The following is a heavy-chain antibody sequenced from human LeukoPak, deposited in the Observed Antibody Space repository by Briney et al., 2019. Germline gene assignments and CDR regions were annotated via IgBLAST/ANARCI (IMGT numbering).Heavy chain of an antibody. J-gene: IGHJ4*02. CDR2: ISSSGSTI. Sequence: GGSLRLSCAASGFTFSSYEMNWVRQAPGKGLEWVSYISSSGSTIYYADSVKGRFTVSRENSQNTLYVQMRSLRAEDTAVYYCAKDFVVVPGNVIYFDYWGQGTLVTVSS. V-gene: IGHV3-48*03. CDR3: AKDFVVVPGNVIYFDY. CDR1: GFTFSSYE. D-gene: IGHD2-21*02.